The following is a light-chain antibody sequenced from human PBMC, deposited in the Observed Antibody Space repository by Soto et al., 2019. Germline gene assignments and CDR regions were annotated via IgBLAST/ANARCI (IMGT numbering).Light chain of an antibody. Sequence: MGRTRSPATLSVSPGERATLSCRASQSVSSNLAWYQQKPGQAPRLLIYGASTRATGIPARFSGSGSGTEFTLTISSLQSEDFAVYYCQPYNNWPTTFGQRTKVDIK. CDR2: GAS. J-gene: IGKJ1*01. CDR1: QSVSSN. V-gene: IGKV3-15*01. CDR3: QPYNNWPTT.